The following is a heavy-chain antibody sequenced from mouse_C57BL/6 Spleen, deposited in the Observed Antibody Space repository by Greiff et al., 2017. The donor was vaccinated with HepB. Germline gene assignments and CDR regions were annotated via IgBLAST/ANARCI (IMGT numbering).Heavy chain of an antibody. J-gene: IGHJ4*01. D-gene: IGHD1-1*01. CDR3: ARDLGWSTTGAMDY. V-gene: IGHV3-6*01. CDR1: GYSITSGYY. Sequence: EVHLVESGPGLVKPSQSLSLTCSVTGYSITSGYYWNWIRQFPGNKLEWMGYISYDGSNNYNPSLKNRISITRDTSKNQFFLKLNSVTTEDTATYYCARDLGWSTTGAMDYWGQGTSVTVSS. CDR2: ISYDGSN.